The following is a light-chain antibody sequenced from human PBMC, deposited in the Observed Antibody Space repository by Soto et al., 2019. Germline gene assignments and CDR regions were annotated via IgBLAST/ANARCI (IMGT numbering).Light chain of an antibody. CDR3: PQYNNWPRT. CDR2: SAF. V-gene: IGKV3-15*01. CDR1: RSVSTN. J-gene: IGKJ1*01. Sequence: EIVMTQSPASLSVSPGERATRSCRASRSVSTNLAWYQQKPGQAPRLLIYSAFTRATGIPARFSGSASGTEFTLTISSLQSEDFAIYYCPQYNNWPRTFGQGTKVDIK.